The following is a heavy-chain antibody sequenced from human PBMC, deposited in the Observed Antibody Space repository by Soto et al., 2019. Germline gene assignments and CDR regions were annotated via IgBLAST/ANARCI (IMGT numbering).Heavy chain of an antibody. CDR1: GGTFSSYA. CDR3: VRLVAIPGYPDS. J-gene: IGHJ4*02. Sequence: QVQLVQSGAEVRQPASSVKVSCKTSGGTFSSYAISWVRQAPGQGLEWMGGIVPIVDTPTYAQKFQDRVTXXPXXSRSTAYMELSRLRYGDTAVYYCVRLVAIPGYPDSWGQGALVTVSS. V-gene: IGHV1-69*05. CDR2: IVPIVDTP. D-gene: IGHD5-12*01.